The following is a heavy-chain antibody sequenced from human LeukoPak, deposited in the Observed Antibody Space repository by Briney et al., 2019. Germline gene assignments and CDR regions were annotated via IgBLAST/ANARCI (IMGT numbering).Heavy chain of an antibody. J-gene: IGHJ4*02. CDR2: ISAYNGII. CDR3: ARTGQLWAPDY. Sequence: ASVKDSCKASGYTFSRYGVSSVRQALGPGVGWRGWISAYNGIINYAQKLQGRDTMTTDTTPSTRYMDQRSPRADDTALYNCARTGQLWAPDYWGQGTLVTVSS. V-gene: IGHV1-18*01. CDR1: GYTFSRYG. D-gene: IGHD5-18*01.